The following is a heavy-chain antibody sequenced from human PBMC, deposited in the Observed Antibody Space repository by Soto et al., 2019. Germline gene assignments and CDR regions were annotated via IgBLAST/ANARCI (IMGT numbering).Heavy chain of an antibody. J-gene: IGHJ6*02. D-gene: IGHD3-3*01. V-gene: IGHV1-2*04. CDR1: GYTFTGYY. CDR3: ARGHSSITTYYDFWSGYSDYYGMDV. CDR2: INPNSGGT. Sequence: ASVKVSCKASGYTFTGYYMHWVRQAPGQGLEWMGWINPNSGGTNYAQKFQGWVTMTRDTSISTAYMELSGLRSDDTAVYYCARGHSSITTYYDFWSGYSDYYGMDVWGQGTTVTVSS.